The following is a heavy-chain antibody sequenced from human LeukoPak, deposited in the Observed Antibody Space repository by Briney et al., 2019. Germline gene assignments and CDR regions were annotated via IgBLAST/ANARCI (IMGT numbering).Heavy chain of an antibody. V-gene: IGHV3-48*04. J-gene: IGHJ4*02. D-gene: IGHD2-15*01. Sequence: PGGSLRLSCAASGFTFSSYSMNWVRQAPGKGLEWVSYISSSSSTIYYADSVKGRFTISRDNAKNSLYLQINNLRAEDTAVYYCAGGQGYLIQLWGQRTLVTVSS. CDR1: GFTFSSYS. CDR3: AGGQGYLIQL. CDR2: ISSSSSTI.